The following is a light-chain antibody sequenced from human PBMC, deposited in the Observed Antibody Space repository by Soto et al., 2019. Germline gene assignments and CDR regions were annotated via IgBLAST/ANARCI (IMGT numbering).Light chain of an antibody. J-gene: IGKJ1*01. V-gene: IGKV1-9*01. CDR1: QGISSF. CDR2: GAS. Sequence: DIQLTQSPSFLSASVGDRVTITCRASQGISSFLAWYQQKPPKAPELLIYGASTLQSGVPSRFSGSGSGTEFTLTISSLQPEDFATYYCQQYNSHSWTFGQGSRVEIK. CDR3: QQYNSHSWT.